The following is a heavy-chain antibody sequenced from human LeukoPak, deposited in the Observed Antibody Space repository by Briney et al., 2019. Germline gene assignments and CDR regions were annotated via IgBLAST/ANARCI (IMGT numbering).Heavy chain of an antibody. V-gene: IGHV4-59*01. CDR1: GGSISRYY. J-gene: IGHJ4*02. CDR3: AGNRYYFDY. CDR2: IYYSGST. Sequence: SETLSLTCTVSGGSISRYYWSWIRQPPGKGLEWIGYIYYSGSTNYNPSLKSRVTISLGTSKNQFSLRLSSVTAADTAVYYCAGNRYYFDYWGQGTLVTVSS. D-gene: IGHD1-14*01.